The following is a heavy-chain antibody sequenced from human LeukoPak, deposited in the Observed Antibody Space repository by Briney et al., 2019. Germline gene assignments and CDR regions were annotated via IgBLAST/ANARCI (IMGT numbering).Heavy chain of an antibody. J-gene: IGHJ5*02. D-gene: IGHD2-15*01. V-gene: IGHV4-4*07. CDR1: GGSISSYY. Sequence: SETLSLTCTVSGGSISSYYGSWIRQPAGKGLEWIGRIYTSGSTNYNPSLTSRVTMSVDTSKNQFSLKLSSVTAADTAVYYCAREKGYCSGGSCYDNWFDPWGQGTLVTVSS. CDR2: IYTSGST. CDR3: AREKGYCSGGSCYDNWFDP.